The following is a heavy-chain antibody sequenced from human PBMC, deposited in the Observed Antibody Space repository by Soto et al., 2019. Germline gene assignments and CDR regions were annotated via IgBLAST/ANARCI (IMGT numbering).Heavy chain of an antibody. J-gene: IGHJ4*02. V-gene: IGHV1-3*01. CDR3: AKGSRMWTPDY. CDR1: GYTFTDYA. CDR2: IAPDNGNT. Sequence: QVQLVQSGAEVKKPGASVKFFCKASGYTFTDYAIHWVRQAPGQRLELMGWIAPDNGNTKYSQNFQGRVTITRDTSATTAYMELSSLRSEDTAVYYCAKGSRMWTPDYWGQGTLVTVSS. D-gene: IGHD2-21*01.